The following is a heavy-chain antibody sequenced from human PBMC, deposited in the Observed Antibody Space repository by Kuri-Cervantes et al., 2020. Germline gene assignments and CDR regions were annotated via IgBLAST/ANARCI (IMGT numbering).Heavy chain of an antibody. J-gene: IGHJ4*02. Sequence: SETLSLTCTVSGGSISSYYWSWIRQPAGKGLEWIGRIYTSGSTNYNPSLKSRVTMSVDTSKNQFSLKLSSVTAADTAVYYCARDPPLSSDVLTGYLDWGQGTLVTVSS. D-gene: IGHD3-9*01. CDR2: IYTSGST. CDR1: GGSISSYY. V-gene: IGHV4-4*07. CDR3: ARDPPLSSDVLTGYLD.